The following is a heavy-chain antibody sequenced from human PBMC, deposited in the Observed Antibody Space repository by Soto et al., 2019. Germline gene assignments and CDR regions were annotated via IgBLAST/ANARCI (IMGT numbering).Heavy chain of an antibody. V-gene: IGHV1-8*01. CDR1: GYTFTSYD. J-gene: IGHJ6*02. CDR2: MNPNSGNT. Sequence: QVQLVQSGAEVKKPGASVKVSCKASGYTFTSYDINWVRQATGQGLEWMGWMNPNSGNTGYAQKFQGRVTMTRNTSISTAYMELSSLRSEDTAVYYCAKVTPILRFWTYYYYGMDVWGRGTTVTVSS. D-gene: IGHD3-3*01. CDR3: AKVTPILRFWTYYYYGMDV.